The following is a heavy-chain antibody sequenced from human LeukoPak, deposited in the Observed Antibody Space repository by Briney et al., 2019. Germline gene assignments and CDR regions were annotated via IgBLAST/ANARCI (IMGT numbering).Heavy chain of an antibody. CDR2: IGASGVSA. J-gene: IGHJ4*02. CDR3: AKDPAV. V-gene: IGHV3-23*01. CDR1: GFTFGTHA. D-gene: IGHD6-19*01. Sequence: GGSLRLSCEASGFTFGTHAMTWVRQAPGKGLEWVSAIGASGVSAYYADSVMGRFTISRDNSKNTLYLQMYRLRAEDTAMYYCAKDPAVWGQGTLVTVSS.